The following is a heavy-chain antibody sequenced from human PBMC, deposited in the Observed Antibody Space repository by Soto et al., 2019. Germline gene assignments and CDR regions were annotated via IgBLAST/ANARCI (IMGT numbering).Heavy chain of an antibody. CDR1: G. Sequence: GVGWIRQPPGKALEWLALIYWNDDKRYSPSLKSRLTITKDTSKNQVVLTMTNMDPVDTATYYCAHSLKHETMIEVVINSRHPCCQATLITVS. CDR3: AHSLKHETMIEVVINSRHP. D-gene: IGHD3-22*01. V-gene: IGHV2-5*01. J-gene: IGHJ5*02. CDR2: IYWNDDK.